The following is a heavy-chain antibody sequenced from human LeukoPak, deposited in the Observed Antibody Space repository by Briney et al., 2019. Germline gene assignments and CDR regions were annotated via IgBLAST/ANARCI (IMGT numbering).Heavy chain of an antibody. CDR1: GFTFSSYS. CDR2: ISSSSSYI. CDR3: ARFDSSGWYAGDYFDY. D-gene: IGHD6-19*01. V-gene: IGHV3-21*01. J-gene: IGHJ4*02. Sequence: GGSLRPSCAASGFTFSSYSMNWVRQAPGKGLEWVSSISSSSSYIYYADSVKGRFTISRDNAKNSLYLQMNSLRAEDTAVYYCARFDSSGWYAGDYFDYWGQGTLVTVSS.